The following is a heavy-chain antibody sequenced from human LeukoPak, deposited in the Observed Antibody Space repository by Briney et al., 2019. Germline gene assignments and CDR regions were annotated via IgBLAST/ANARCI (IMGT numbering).Heavy chain of an antibody. CDR2: FYTSGST. CDR3: ARDSCSSTIWYNNWFDP. CDR1: GGSISSYY. Sequence: PSETLSLTCTVSGGSISSYYWSWIRQPAGKGLEWIGRFYTSGSTNYNPSLKSRVTMSVDKSKNQFSLKLNSVTAADTAVYYCARDSCSSTIWYNNWFDPWGQGTLVTVSS. D-gene: IGHD2-2*02. V-gene: IGHV4-4*07. J-gene: IGHJ5*02.